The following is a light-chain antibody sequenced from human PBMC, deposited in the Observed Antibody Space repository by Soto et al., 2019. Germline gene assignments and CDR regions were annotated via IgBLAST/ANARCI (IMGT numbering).Light chain of an antibody. V-gene: IGKV1-39*01. CDR2: AAS. Sequence: QSPSSLSASVGDRVTITCRASQSISSYLNWYQQKPGKGPKVLIYAASSLQSGVPSRFSGSGSGTAFTLTISSLQPEDFATYYCQQTYSTPPITFGQGTRLEI. CDR3: QQTYSTPPIT. CDR1: QSISSY. J-gene: IGKJ5*01.